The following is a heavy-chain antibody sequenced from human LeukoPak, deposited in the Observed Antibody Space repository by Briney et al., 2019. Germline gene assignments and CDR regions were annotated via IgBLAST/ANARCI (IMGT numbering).Heavy chain of an antibody. V-gene: IGHV3-48*01. CDR1: GFTFSSYS. CDR3: ASSIRYYDSSGYYTDY. Sequence: GGSLRLSCAASGFTFSSYSMNWVRQAPGKGPEWVSYISSSSGTIYYADSVKGRFTISRDNSKNTLYLQMNSLRAEDTAVYYCASSIRYYDSSGYYTDYWGQGTLVTVSS. J-gene: IGHJ4*02. CDR2: ISSSSGTI. D-gene: IGHD3-22*01.